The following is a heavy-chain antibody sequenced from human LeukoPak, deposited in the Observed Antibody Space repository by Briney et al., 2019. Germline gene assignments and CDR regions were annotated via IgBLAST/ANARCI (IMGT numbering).Heavy chain of an antibody. V-gene: IGHV4-61*02. CDR1: GGSISSGNYF. J-gene: IGHJ4*02. D-gene: IGHD3-3*01. CDR2: IYSSGST. Sequence: PSETLSLTCTVSGGSISSGNYFWNWIRQPAGKKLEWIGRIYSSGSTNYNPSLQSRVTISADTSKNQVSLKLNSVTAADTAVYYCARSPVVLEWLLWYFDYWGQGTLVTVSS. CDR3: ARSPVVLEWLLWYFDY.